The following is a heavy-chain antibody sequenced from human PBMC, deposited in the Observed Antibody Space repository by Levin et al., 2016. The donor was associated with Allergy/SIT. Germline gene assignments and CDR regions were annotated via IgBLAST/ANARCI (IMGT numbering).Heavy chain of an antibody. Sequence: GGSLRLSCAASGFTFTTAWMNWVRQAPGKGLEWVGRIKSQTDGGTTDYAAPVKGRFSISRDNSKNILYLQMSSLKTEDTAVYYCSASPIFDSTGYYYPRRDYWGPGNPGHRLL. V-gene: IGHV3-15*01. CDR3: SASPIFDSTGYYYPRRDY. CDR2: IKSQTDGGTT. J-gene: IGHJ4*02. CDR1: GFTFTTAW. D-gene: IGHD3-22*01.